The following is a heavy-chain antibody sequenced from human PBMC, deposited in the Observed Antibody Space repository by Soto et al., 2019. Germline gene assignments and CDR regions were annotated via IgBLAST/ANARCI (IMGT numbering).Heavy chain of an antibody. CDR1: GFSLSTGGVG. D-gene: IGHD2-21*02. V-gene: IGHV2-5*02. J-gene: IGHJ6*02. CDR2: IYWDDDK. CDR3: AHSRCGGDCLRSYSSHYYYGMDV. Sequence: QITLKESGPTLVKPTQTLTLTCTFSGFSLSTGGVGVGWIRQPPGKALEWLALIYWDDDKRYSPSLKSRLTVTKDTPHNQXXLXRXIIDPVDTATYSCAHSRCGGDCLRSYSSHYYYGMDVWGQGTTVPVSS.